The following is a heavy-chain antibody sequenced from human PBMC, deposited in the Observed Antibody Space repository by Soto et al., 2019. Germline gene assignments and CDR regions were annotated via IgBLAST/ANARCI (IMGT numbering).Heavy chain of an antibody. CDR2: ISSRSDI. V-gene: IGHV3-21*01. Sequence: PXGSLRLSFVGSGFTFSTYSINWVRQAPGKGLEWVSSISSRSDIYYADSVKGRFTISRDNAKNSVSLQMNSLRAEDTAVYYCAREYTAWPLAYGLDVCGQGTTVTVSS. J-gene: IGHJ6*02. CDR3: AREYTAWPLAYGLDV. D-gene: IGHD2-2*02. CDR1: GFTFSTYS.